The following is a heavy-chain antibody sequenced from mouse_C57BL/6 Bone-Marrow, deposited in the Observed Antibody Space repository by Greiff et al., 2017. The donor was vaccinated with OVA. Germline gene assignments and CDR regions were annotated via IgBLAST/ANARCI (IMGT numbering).Heavy chain of an antibody. CDR1: GYSITSGYY. J-gene: IGHJ3*01. CDR3: ARDRGTAQATFAY. Sequence: ESGPGLVKPSQSLSLTCSVTGYSITSGYYWNWLRQFPGNKLEWMGYISYDGSNNYNPSLKNRISITRDTSKNQFFLKLNSVTTEDTATYYCARDRGTAQATFAYWGQGTLVTVSA. D-gene: IGHD3-2*02. V-gene: IGHV3-6*01. CDR2: ISYDGSN.